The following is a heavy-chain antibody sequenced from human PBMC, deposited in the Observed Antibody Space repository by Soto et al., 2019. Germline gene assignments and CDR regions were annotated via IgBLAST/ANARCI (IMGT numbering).Heavy chain of an antibody. CDR1: GFALSNYW. Sequence: EVQLVESGGGLVQPGESLRLSCVASGFALSNYWINWVRQAPGKGLEWVANIKQDGSEKHYVDSVKGRFTISRDNASNALYLLMNSLRAEDTATYYCATETSSWGCWGQGTLVTVSS. D-gene: IGHD7-27*01. V-gene: IGHV3-7*05. J-gene: IGHJ4*02. CDR2: IKQDGSEK. CDR3: ATETSSWGC.